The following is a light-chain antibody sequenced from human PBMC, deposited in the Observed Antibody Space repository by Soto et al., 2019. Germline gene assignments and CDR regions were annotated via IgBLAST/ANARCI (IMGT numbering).Light chain of an antibody. Sequence: EIVLTQSAATLSLSPGERATLSCRASQSVDTSLAWYQQKPGQAPRLLIYDASNRATDIPARFSGSGSGTDFTLTISSLEPEDFAVYFCQQRSNWPPWTFGQGTKVDIK. CDR3: QQRSNWPPWT. CDR2: DAS. CDR1: QSVDTS. V-gene: IGKV3-11*01. J-gene: IGKJ1*01.